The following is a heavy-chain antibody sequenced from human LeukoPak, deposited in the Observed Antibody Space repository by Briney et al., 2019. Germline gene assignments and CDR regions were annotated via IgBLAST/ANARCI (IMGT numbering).Heavy chain of an antibody. V-gene: IGHV3-21*01. CDR3: ASGALGYRGFFDY. D-gene: IGHD5-12*01. CDR2: ISSSSSYI. CDR1: GFTFNTYW. Sequence: GGSLRLSCAASGFTFNTYWVHWVRQAPGKGLEWVSSISSSSSYIYYADSVKGRFTISRDNAKNSLYLQMNSLRAEDTAVYYCASGALGYRGFFDYWGQGTLVTVSS. J-gene: IGHJ4*02.